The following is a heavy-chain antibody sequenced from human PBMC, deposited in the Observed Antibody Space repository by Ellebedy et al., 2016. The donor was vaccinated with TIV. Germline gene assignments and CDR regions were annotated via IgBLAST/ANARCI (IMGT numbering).Heavy chain of an antibody. CDR2: FYYSDNT. CDR3: ARHVGWELPYFDC. V-gene: IGHV4-59*08. D-gene: IGHD1-26*01. CDR1: GVSISSSY. J-gene: IGHJ4*02. Sequence: SETLSLTCAVSGVSISSSYWTWIRQPPGRALECIGYFYYSDNTNYSPSLKSRVTISVDTSKNQFSLKLSSVTAADTAVYYCARHVGWELPYFDCWGQGTLVTVSS.